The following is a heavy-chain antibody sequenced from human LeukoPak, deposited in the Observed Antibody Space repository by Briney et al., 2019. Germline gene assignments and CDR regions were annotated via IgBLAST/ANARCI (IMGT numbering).Heavy chain of an antibody. D-gene: IGHD2/OR15-2a*01. CDR1: GGSISSYY. CDR2: IYYSGIT. Sequence: SETLSLTCSFSGGSISSYYWSWIRQPPGKGLEWIGYIYYSGITKYNPSLKSRVTVSVDTSKNQFSLRLSSVTAADTAVYYCAAQATSTWRFDYWGQGTLITVSS. CDR3: AAQATSTWRFDY. V-gene: IGHV4-59*01. J-gene: IGHJ4*02.